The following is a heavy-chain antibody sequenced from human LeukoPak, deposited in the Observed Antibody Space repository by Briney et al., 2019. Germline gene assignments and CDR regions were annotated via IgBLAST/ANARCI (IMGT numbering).Heavy chain of an antibody. CDR2: IFYSGST. CDR3: ARDLVAAAGYNWFDP. V-gene: IGHV4-39*07. Sequence: SETLSLTCTVSGGSISTSNYYWGWIRQPPGKGLEWIGNIFYSGSTYYSPSLKSRVTISVNTSKNQFSLKLSSATAADTAVYYCARDLVAAAGYNWFDPWGQGTLVTVSS. D-gene: IGHD6-13*01. J-gene: IGHJ5*02. CDR1: GGSISTSNYY.